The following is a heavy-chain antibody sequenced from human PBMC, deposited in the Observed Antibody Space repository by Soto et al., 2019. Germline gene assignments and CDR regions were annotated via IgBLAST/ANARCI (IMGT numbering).Heavy chain of an antibody. CDR2: VTTYNDDT. CDR3: ARDLAFGLYYY. CDR1: GYRFNSYG. V-gene: IGHV1-18*01. Sequence: ASVKVSCKTSGYRFNSYGISWVRQAPGQGPEWTGWVTTYNDDTDYVQKFQGRVTMTTDTSTSTGYMELRSLRSEDTAVYYCARDLAFGLYYYWGQGTLVLVSS. D-gene: IGHD2-21*01. J-gene: IGHJ4*02.